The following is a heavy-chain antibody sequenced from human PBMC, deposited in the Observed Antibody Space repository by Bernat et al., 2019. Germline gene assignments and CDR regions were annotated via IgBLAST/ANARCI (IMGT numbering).Heavy chain of an antibody. D-gene: IGHD3-9*01. J-gene: IGHJ3*02. CDR3: ARRGLKNYDIWTGGETGAFDI. CDR1: GFSLSTSGVG. CDR2: IYWDDDK. V-gene: IGHV2-5*02. Sequence: QITLKESGPTLVKPTQTLTLTCTFSGFSLSTSGVGVGWIRQPPGKALEWLALIYWDDDKRYSPSLKSRLTITKDASKHQVVLTMTNMDPVDTATYYCARRGLKNYDIWTGGETGAFDIWGQGTMVTVSS.